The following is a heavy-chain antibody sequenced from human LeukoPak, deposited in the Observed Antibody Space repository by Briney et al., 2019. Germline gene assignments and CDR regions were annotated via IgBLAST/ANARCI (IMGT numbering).Heavy chain of an antibody. Sequence: GGSLRLSCAASGFTFSSYWMSWVRQAPGKGLEWVAVISYDGSNKYYADSVKGRFTISRDNSKNTLYLQMNSLRAEDTAVYYCAKGRWLPSQRGPDAFDIWGQGTMVTVSS. CDR3: AKGRWLPSQRGPDAFDI. V-gene: IGHV3-30*18. J-gene: IGHJ3*02. D-gene: IGHD5-24*01. CDR1: GFTFSSYW. CDR2: ISYDGSNK.